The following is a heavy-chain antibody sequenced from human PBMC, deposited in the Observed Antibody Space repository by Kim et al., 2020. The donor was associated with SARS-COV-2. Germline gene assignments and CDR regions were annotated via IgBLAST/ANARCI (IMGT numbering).Heavy chain of an antibody. J-gene: IGHJ4*02. D-gene: IGHD3-9*01. CDR2: INPIGGST. CDR1: GYTFTSYY. Sequence: ASVKVSCKASGYTFTSYYMHWVRQAPGQGLEWMVIINPIGGSTTYAQKFQGRVTMTRDASTSTVYMELSSLRSEDTAVYYCSRGDGILTGYYGPFDYWGQGTLVTVSS. CDR3: SRGDGILTGYYGPFDY. V-gene: IGHV1-46*01.